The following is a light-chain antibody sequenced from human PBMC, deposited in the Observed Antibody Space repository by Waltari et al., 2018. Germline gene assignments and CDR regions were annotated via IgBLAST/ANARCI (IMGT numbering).Light chain of an antibody. Sequence: EIVLTQSPAILSFSPGERATLSCRASQDVNDHVAWYQQKPGQPPRLLIYDALNRATGIPTRFRGSGSGTDFSLTINRLEADDFAVYYCQQRHAWPVTFGPGTRLE. CDR2: DAL. V-gene: IGKV3-11*01. CDR1: QDVNDH. CDR3: QQRHAWPVT. J-gene: IGKJ5*01.